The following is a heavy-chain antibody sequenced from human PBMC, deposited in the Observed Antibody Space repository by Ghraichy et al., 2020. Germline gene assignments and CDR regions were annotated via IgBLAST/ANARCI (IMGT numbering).Heavy chain of an antibody. CDR1: GFTFSSYW. CDR2: IKQDESEK. Sequence: GSLNISCAASGFTFSSYWMAWVRQAPGKGLEWVANIKQDESEKYYVDSVKGRFTISRDNAENSLYLQMNSLRAEDTAVYYCAKTGGVNYYDSSGYLNYWGHGTLVTVSS. V-gene: IGHV3-7*03. CDR3: AKTGGVNYYDSSGYLNY. D-gene: IGHD3-22*01. J-gene: IGHJ4*01.